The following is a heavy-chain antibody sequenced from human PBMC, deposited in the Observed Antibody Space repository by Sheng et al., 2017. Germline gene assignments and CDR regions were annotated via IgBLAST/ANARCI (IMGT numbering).Heavy chain of an antibody. D-gene: IGHD3-3*01. CDR3: ARHIYYDFWSGYYTQYYFDY. V-gene: IGHV4-34*01. J-gene: IGHJ4*01. CDR1: GGSFSGYY. Sequence: QVQLQQWGAGLLKPSETLSLTCAVYGGSFSGYYWSWIRQPPGKGLEWIGEINHSGSTNYNPSLKSRVTISVDTSKNQFSLKLSSVTAADTAVYYCARHIYYDFWSGYYTQYYFDYWGQEPWSPSPQ. CDR2: INHSGST.